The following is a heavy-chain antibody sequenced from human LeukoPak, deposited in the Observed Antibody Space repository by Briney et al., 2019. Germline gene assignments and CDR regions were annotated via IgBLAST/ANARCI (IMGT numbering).Heavy chain of an antibody. CDR2: ITSSSSNI. CDR3: ARFETTVTTNAFDI. J-gene: IGHJ3*02. CDR1: GFTFSSSS. V-gene: IGHV3-21*01. D-gene: IGHD4-17*01. Sequence: GGSLRLSCAASGFTFSSSSINWVRQAPGKGLEWVSSITSSSSNIYYADSVKGRFTISRDNAKNSLYLQMNSLRVEDTAVYYCARFETTVTTNAFDIWGQGTMVTVSS.